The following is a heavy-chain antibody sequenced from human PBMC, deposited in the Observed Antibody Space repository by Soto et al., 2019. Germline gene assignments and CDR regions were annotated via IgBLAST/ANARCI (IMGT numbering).Heavy chain of an antibody. Sequence: EVRLVESGGGPVESGRSLRLSCTGSGFSFANYDLTWIRQAPGKGLEWLGFISGEANGGTTDYAAFLRGRATISRDDSKGVAYLDINNRQIDDTAIYYCTRFYYDHRGYFVYWGHGTRVAVSS. D-gene: IGHD3-22*01. CDR3: TRFYYDHRGYFVY. J-gene: IGHJ4*01. CDR2: ISGEANGGTT. V-gene: IGHV3-49*03. CDR1: GFSFANYD.